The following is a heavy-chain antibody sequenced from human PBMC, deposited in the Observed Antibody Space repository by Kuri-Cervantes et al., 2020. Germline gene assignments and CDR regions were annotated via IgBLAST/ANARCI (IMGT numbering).Heavy chain of an antibody. D-gene: IGHD3-10*01. CDR1: GGSFSGYY. CDR2: INHSGST. Sequence: GSLRLSCAVYGGSFSGYYWSWIRQPPGKGLEWLGEINHSGSTNYNPSLKSRVTISVDTSKNQFSLKLSSVTAADTAVYYCARRVLKRITMVRNTNWFDPWGQGTLVTVSS. J-gene: IGHJ5*02. V-gene: IGHV4-34*01. CDR3: ARRVLKRITMVRNTNWFDP.